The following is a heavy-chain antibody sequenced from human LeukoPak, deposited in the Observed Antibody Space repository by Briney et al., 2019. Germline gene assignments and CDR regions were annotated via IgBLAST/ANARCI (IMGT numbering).Heavy chain of an antibody. CDR3: ARHEGYSYAFAY. CDR1: GGSISSYY. J-gene: IGHJ4*02. V-gene: IGHV4-59*08. CDR2: IYYSGST. D-gene: IGHD5-18*01. Sequence: SETLSLTCTGSGGSISSYYWSWIRQPPGKGLEWIGYIYYSGSTNYNPSLKSRVTISADTSKNQFSLKLSSVTAADTAVYFCARHEGYSYAFAYWGQGTLVTASS.